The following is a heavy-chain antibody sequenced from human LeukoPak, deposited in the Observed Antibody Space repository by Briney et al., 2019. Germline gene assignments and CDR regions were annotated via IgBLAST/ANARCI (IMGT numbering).Heavy chain of an antibody. V-gene: IGHV1-3*02. CDR3: ARSPGGNARTWLDY. D-gene: IGHD4-23*01. CDR2: TNGATGKT. Sequence: ASVKVSCKASGYTFTNYALHWVRQAPGQSLEWMGWTNGATGKTRFSQDFQGRLTITIDTSASTGYVELSSLRSEDTAVYYCARSPGGNARTWLDYWGQGTLVTVSS. CDR1: GYTFTNYA. J-gene: IGHJ4*02.